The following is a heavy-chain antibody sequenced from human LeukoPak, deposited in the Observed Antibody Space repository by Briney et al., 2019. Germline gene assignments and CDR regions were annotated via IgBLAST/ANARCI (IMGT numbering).Heavy chain of an antibody. CDR3: ARLTGFNSGWYFDY. Sequence: GEALQISSQGSGYRFTNYWTGWVRPMPGKGGEGMGMIFHGESDSRYSPSFQGRVTISADKSITTAYLQWNSLKASDTAMYYCARLTGFNSGWYFDYWGQGTLVTVSS. V-gene: IGHV5-51*02. CDR2: IFHGESDS. D-gene: IGHD6-19*01. CDR1: GYRFTNYW. J-gene: IGHJ4*02.